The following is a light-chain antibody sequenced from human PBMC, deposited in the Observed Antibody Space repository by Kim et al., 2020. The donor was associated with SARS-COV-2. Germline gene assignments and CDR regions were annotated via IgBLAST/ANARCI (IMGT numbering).Light chain of an antibody. CDR2: HHT. CDR1: TSNHGNKA. J-gene: IGLJ3*02. V-gene: IGLV1-44*01. Sequence: GDRAHRPFSGRTSNHGNKAVNWYPHFPGPAPQPLLYHHTQRPSGGPDRFPAPKSGTSGSLAIRGLQSEDWADYYCAAWDDSLNGPVFGGGTQLTVL. CDR3: AAWDDSLNGPV.